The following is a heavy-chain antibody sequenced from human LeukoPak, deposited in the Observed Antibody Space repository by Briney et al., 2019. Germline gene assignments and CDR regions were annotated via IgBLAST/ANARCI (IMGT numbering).Heavy chain of an antibody. V-gene: IGHV1-69*01. D-gene: IGHD3-3*01. CDR1: GATFTSYA. Sequence: SVKLSFTASGATFTSYAISWVRHPPAQGLEWMGGIIPIFGTANNAQKFQGRGTITADESTSTAYMELSSLRSEDTAVYYCARSITIFGVVIPETFYYYYYGMDVWGQGTTVTVSS. CDR3: ARSITIFGVVIPETFYYYYYGMDV. CDR2: IIPIFGTA. J-gene: IGHJ6*02.